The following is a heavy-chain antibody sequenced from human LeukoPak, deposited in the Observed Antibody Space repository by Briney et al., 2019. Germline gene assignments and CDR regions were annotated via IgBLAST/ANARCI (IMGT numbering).Heavy chain of an antibody. V-gene: IGHV3-48*03. CDR1: GFTFSSYE. J-gene: IGHJ4*02. CDR3: ASSYDDFWSGYSLSYYFDY. Sequence: GGSLRLSCAASGFTFSSYEMNWVRQAPGKGLEWVSYISSSGSTIYYADSVKGRFTISRDNAKNSLYLQMNSLRAEDTAVYYCASSYDDFWSGYSLSYYFDYWGQGTLVTVSS. CDR2: ISSSGSTI. D-gene: IGHD3-3*01.